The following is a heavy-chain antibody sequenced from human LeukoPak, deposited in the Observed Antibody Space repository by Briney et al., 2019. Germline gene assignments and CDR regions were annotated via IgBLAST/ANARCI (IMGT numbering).Heavy chain of an antibody. CDR2: ISGSGGNT. CDR3: ARGYWGIVVVPAATDAFDI. Sequence: GGSLRLSCAASGFTFSNYAMSWVRQAPGKGLEWVSGISGSGGNTYYADSVKGRFTISRDNSKNTLYLQMNSLRAEDTAVYYCARGYWGIVVVPAATDAFDIWGQGTMVTVSS. J-gene: IGHJ3*02. D-gene: IGHD2-2*01. V-gene: IGHV3-23*01. CDR1: GFTFSNYA.